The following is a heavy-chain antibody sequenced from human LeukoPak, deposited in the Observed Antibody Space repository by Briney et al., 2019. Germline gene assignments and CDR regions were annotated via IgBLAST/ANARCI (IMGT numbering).Heavy chain of an antibody. J-gene: IGHJ4*02. Sequence: ASVKVSCKASGYTFTSYDINWVRQATGQGLEWMGWMNPNSGNTGYAQKFQGRVTMTRNTSISTAYVELSSLRSEDTAVYYCARIPRYPTNYNFDYWGQGTLVTVSS. D-gene: IGHD4/OR15-4a*01. CDR1: GYTFTSYD. CDR2: MNPNSGNT. V-gene: IGHV1-8*01. CDR3: ARIPRYPTNYNFDY.